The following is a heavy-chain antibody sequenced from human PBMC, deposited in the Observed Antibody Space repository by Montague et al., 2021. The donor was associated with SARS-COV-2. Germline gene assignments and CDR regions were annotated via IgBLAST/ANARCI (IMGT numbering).Heavy chain of an antibody. D-gene: IGHD7-27*01. V-gene: IGHV2-70*11. Sequence: PALVKPTQTLTLTCTFSGFSLSTSGMCVSWIRQPPGKALEWLARLDWDDDKYYGTSLKTRLTISKDASKNQVVLTMTNMDPVDTATYYCARDWGCTHFDYWGQGTLVTVSS. CDR3: ARDWGCTHFDY. CDR1: GFSLSTSGMC. CDR2: LDWDDDK. J-gene: IGHJ4*02.